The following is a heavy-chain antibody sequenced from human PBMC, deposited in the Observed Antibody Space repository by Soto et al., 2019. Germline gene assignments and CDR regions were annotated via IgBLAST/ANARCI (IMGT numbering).Heavy chain of an antibody. V-gene: IGHV2-5*02. CDR2: IYWDDDK. D-gene: IGHD6-19*01. CDR1: GFSLSTSGVG. CDR3: ALRGVEVTGITWCDP. J-gene: IGHJ5*02. Sequence: QITLKESGPTLVKPTQTLTLTCTFSGFSLSTSGVGVGWIRQPPGKALEWLALIYWDDDKRYSPSLKRRLTITKDTSKNQVVLTMTNVDPVDTATYYCALRGVEVTGITWCDPWGQGTLVTVSS.